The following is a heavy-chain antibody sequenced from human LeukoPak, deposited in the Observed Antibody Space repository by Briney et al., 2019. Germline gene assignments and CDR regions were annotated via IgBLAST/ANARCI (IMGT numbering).Heavy chain of an antibody. D-gene: IGHD1-26*01. CDR2: ISYIAIT. V-gene: IGHV4-31*03. J-gene: IGHJ5*01. Sequence: SQTLSLTFTVSCVSISISVFYWNLIRQHPDKVLEWIVYISYIAITYYNPSLNRRITMSRDTSKNQFSLTLHSVPAADRAVYHCERSGERSWDCFDSWGPGTLVSVSS. CDR3: ERSGERSWDCFDS. CDR1: CVSISISVFY.